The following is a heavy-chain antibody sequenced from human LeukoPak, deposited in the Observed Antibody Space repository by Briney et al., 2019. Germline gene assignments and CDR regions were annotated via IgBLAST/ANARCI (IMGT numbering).Heavy chain of an antibody. D-gene: IGHD1-1*01. CDR2: ISGGSSTI. CDR3: ARDSQRRFDY. CDR1: GFIFITYS. Sequence: GGSLRLSCAASGFIFITYSMNWVRQAPGKGLEWISYISGGSSTIYYADSVKGRFTISRDNAKNSLYLQMNSPRDEDTAVYYCARDSQRRFDYWGQGTLVTVSS. J-gene: IGHJ4*02. V-gene: IGHV3-48*02.